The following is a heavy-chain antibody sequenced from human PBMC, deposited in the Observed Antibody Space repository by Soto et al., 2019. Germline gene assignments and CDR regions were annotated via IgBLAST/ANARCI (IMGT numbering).Heavy chain of an antibody. CDR3: TTGSKGGAYSYDISGYLYYYYGMDV. D-gene: IGHD3-22*01. CDR1: GFTFSNAW. J-gene: IGHJ6*02. V-gene: IGHV3-15*07. Sequence: EVQLVESGGGLVKPGGSLRLSCAASGFTFSNAWMNWVRQAPGKGLEWVGRIKSKTDGGTTDYAAPVKGRFTISRDDSKNTLYLQMNSVKTEDTAVYYCTTGSKGGAYSYDISGYLYYYYGMDVWGQGTTVTVSS. CDR2: IKSKTDGGTT.